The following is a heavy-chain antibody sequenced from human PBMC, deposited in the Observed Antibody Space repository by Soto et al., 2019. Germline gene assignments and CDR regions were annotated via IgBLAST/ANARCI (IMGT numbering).Heavy chain of an antibody. Sequence: KPSETLSLTCTVSGGSVSSGSYYWSWIRQHPGRGLEWIGYIYYTGNTYYNPYLKSRLVISVDTSKNQFSLKLTSVTAADTAVYYCARDPRGAYYHDHWGQGTLVTVSS. J-gene: IGHJ4*02. D-gene: IGHD3-3*01. CDR2: IYYTGNT. V-gene: IGHV4-31*03. CDR3: ARDPRGAYYHDH. CDR1: GGSVSSGSYY.